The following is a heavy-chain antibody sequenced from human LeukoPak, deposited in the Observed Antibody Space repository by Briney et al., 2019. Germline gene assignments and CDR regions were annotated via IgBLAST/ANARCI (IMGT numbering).Heavy chain of an antibody. CDR1: GFTFSSYG. Sequence: GGSLRLSCAASGFTFSSYGMHWVRQAPGKGLEWVAFIRCDGSNKYYADSVKGRFTISRDNSKNTLYLQMNSLRAEDTAVYYCAKTVDTAMAFDYWGQGTLVTVSS. V-gene: IGHV3-30*02. CDR3: AKTVDTAMAFDY. D-gene: IGHD5-18*01. J-gene: IGHJ4*02. CDR2: IRCDGSNK.